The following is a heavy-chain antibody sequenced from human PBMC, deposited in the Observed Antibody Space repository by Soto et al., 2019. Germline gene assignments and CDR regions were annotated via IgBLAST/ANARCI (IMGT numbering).Heavy chain of an antibody. V-gene: IGHV4-30-2*01. CDR2: IYHSGST. J-gene: IGHJ6*02. CDR3: AREGGPHYGMDV. D-gene: IGHD3-16*01. CDR1: GGSISSGGYS. Sequence: SETLSLTCAVSGGSISSGGYSWSWIRQPPGKGLEWIGYIYHSGSTYYNPSLKSRVTISVDRSKNQFSLKLSSVTAADTAMYYCAREGGPHYGMDVWGQGTTVTVSS.